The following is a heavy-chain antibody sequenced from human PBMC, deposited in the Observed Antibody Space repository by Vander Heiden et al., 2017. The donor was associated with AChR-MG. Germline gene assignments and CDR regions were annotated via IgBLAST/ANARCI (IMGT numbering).Heavy chain of an antibody. Sequence: QVQLQQWGAGLLKPSETLSLTCAVYGGSFSGYYWSWIRQPPGKGLEWIGEINHSGSTNYNPSLKSRVTISVDTSKNQFSLKLSSVTAADTAVYYCASIKTTGRFYYYYYGMDVWGQGTTVTVS. CDR3: ASIKTTGRFYYYYYGMDV. CDR1: GGSFSGYY. J-gene: IGHJ6*02. V-gene: IGHV4-34*01. D-gene: IGHD4-17*01. CDR2: INHSGST.